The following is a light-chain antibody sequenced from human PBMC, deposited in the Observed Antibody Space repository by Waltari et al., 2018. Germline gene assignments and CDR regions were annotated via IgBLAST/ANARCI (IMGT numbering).Light chain of an antibody. CDR2: RNS. CDR3: GAWDDSLIGHV. V-gene: IGLV1-47*01. Sequence: QSVLTQPPSASGTPGQRVAISCSGTTSNLGLSYIHWYQHPPGADPTLIIYRNSERPSGVPDRFSGSKSGTSGSLVISGLHSEDEGDYYCGAWDDSLIGHVFGTGTKVTVL. CDR1: TSNLGLSY. J-gene: IGLJ1*01.